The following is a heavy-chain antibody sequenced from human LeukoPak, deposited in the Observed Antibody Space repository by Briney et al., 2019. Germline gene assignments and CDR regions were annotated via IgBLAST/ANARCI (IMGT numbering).Heavy chain of an antibody. CDR2: IYYSGST. D-gene: IGHD5-18*01. J-gene: IGHJ4*02. CDR3: AKDTVDTAMVVDY. Sequence: PSETLSLTCTVTGGSIGSSSYYWGWIRQPPGKGLEWIGSIYYSGSTYYNPSLKSRVTISVDTSKNQFSLKLSSVTAADTAVYYCAKDTVDTAMVVDYWGQGTLVTVSS. CDR1: GGSIGSSSYY. V-gene: IGHV4-39*01.